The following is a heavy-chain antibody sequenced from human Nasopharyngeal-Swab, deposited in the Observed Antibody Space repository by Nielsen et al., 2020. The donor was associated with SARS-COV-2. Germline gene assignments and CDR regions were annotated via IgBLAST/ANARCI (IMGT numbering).Heavy chain of an antibody. D-gene: IGHD2-15*01. CDR1: GFTFRNAW. Sequence: GGSLRLSCAASGFTFRNAWMSWVRQAPGKGLEWVGRIKTKTEGGATDYTAPVKGRFTISRDDSRNTLYLQMNNLKTEDTAVYYCTTGGHCSGGGCFGFGFDYWGRGALVTVSS. CDR2: IKTKTEGGAT. CDR3: TTGGHCSGGGCFGFGFDY. V-gene: IGHV3-15*01. J-gene: IGHJ4*02.